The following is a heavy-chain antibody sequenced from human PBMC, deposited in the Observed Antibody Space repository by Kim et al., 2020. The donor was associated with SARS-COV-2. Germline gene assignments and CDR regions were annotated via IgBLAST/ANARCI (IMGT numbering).Heavy chain of an antibody. CDR2: IYYSGST. CDR3: ARLTRMDV. J-gene: IGHJ6*02. CDR1: GGSISSSSYY. Sequence: SETLSLTCTVSGGSISSSSYYWGWIRQPPGKGLEWIGSIYYSGSTYSNPSLKSRVTISVDTSKNQFSLKLSSVTAADTAVYYCARLTRMDVWGQGTTVTVSS. V-gene: IGHV4-39*01.